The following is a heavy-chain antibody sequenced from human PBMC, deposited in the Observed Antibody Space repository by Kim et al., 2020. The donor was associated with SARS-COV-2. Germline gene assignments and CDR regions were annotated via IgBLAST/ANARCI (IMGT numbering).Heavy chain of an antibody. J-gene: IGHJ4*02. V-gene: IGHV1-3*01. D-gene: IGHD3-10*01. Sequence: ASVKVSCKASGYTFTSYAMHWVRQAPGQRLEWMGWINAGNGNTKYSQKFQGRVTITRDTSASTAYMELSSLRSEDTAAYYCARDPGLLWFGELEGYFDYWGQGTLVTVSS. CDR3: ARDPGLLWFGELEGYFDY. CDR2: INAGNGNT. CDR1: GYTFTSYA.